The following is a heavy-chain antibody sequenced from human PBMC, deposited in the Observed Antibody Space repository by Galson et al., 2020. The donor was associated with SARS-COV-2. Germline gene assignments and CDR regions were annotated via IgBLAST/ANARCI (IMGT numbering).Heavy chain of an antibody. D-gene: IGHD3-10*01. CDR2: TYYRSKWNN. CDR1: GDSVSSNRAA. CDR3: ARDVIYSPDKEGMDV. Sequence: SETLSLTCAISGDSVSSNRAAWNWIRQSPSRGLEWLGRTYYRSKWNNDYAVSVRSRITINPDTSKNQVSLQLKSVTSEDTAVYYCARDVIYSPDKEGMDVWGQGTTVTVSS. V-gene: IGHV6-1*01. J-gene: IGHJ6*02.